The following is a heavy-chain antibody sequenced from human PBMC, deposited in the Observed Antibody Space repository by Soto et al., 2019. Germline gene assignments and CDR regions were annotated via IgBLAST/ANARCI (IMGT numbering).Heavy chain of an antibody. CDR3: AIGMLGQDY. CDR2: IWYDGSNK. Sequence: QVQLVESGGGVVQPGRSLRLSCAASGFTFSSYGMHWVRQAPGKGLEWVAVIWYDGSNKYYADSVKGRFTISRDNSKKSRYLQMNSLRAEDTAVYYCAIGMLGQDYWGQGTLVTVSS. V-gene: IGHV3-33*01. D-gene: IGHD3-16*01. J-gene: IGHJ4*02. CDR1: GFTFSSYG.